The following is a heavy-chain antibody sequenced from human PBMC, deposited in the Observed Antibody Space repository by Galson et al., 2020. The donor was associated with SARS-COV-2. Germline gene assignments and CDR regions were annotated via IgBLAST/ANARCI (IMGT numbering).Heavy chain of an antibody. D-gene: IGHD3-16*01. J-gene: IGHJ4*02. Sequence: TGGSLRLSCAASGLTFKTYALHWVRQAPGKGLEWVAVISYDGSNRYYADSVKGRFTISRDNSKNTLYMQMNSLTDEDTGIYYCARALCAENHYDGVGIWCYFDYWGQGTLVTVSS. V-gene: IGHV3-30*03. CDR2: ISYDGSNR. CDR1: GLTFKTYA. CDR3: ARALCAENHYDGVGIWCYFDY.